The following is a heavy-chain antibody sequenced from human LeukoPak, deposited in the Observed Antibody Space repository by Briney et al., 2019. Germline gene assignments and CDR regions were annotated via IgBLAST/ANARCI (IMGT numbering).Heavy chain of an antibody. D-gene: IGHD6-19*01. V-gene: IGHV3-23*01. CDR2: ISGSGGST. CDR1: GYTFSSYA. J-gene: IGHJ4*02. Sequence: GGCLRLCCAASGYTFSSYAMSWVRQAPGKGLEWVSAISGSGGSTYYVDSVKGRFTISRDNSKNTLYLQMNSLRAEDTAVYYCAKVPGYSSGWYPGYWGQGTLVTVSS. CDR3: AKVPGYSSGWYPGY.